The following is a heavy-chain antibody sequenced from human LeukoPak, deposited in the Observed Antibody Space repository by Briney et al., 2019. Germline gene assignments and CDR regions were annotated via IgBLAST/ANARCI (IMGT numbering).Heavy chain of an antibody. V-gene: IGHV3-30*03. D-gene: IGHD3-3*01. CDR2: IAYDGSRK. Sequence: GGSLRLSCAVSGFAFSGYGMHWVRQATGKGLEWVTGIAYDGSRKHYADSVKGRFTISRDNSRNTMDLQMNSLRVEDTAVYHCTRYDSSRFDPWGQGTLVIVSS. J-gene: IGHJ5*02. CDR3: TRYDSSRFDP. CDR1: GFAFSGYG.